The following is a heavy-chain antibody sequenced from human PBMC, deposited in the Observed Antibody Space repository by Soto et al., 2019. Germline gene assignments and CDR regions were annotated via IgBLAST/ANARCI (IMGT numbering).Heavy chain of an antibody. D-gene: IGHD4-17*01. CDR1: GFTFSSYG. V-gene: IGHV3-33*01. CDR3: ARVGRYGDYGDY. CDR2: IWYDGSNK. J-gene: IGHJ4*02. Sequence: GGSLRLSCAASGFTFSSYGMHWVRQAPGKGLEWVAVIWYDGSNKYYADSVKGRLTISRDNSKNTLYLQMNSLRAEDTAVYYCARVGRYGDYGDYWGQGTLVTVSS.